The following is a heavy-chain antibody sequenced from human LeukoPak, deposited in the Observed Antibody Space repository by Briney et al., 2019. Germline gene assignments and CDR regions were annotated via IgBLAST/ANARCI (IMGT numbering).Heavy chain of an antibody. Sequence: GGSLRLSCAASGFTFSSFDMHWVRQPPGQGLEWVSTIGAASDYYYPGAVEGRFTLSRNNAKNSLYLQMNCRAAGDTALYYWARGPPRGKYYYMDVWGKRTTVTVSS. CDR2: IGAASDY. J-gene: IGHJ6*03. CDR1: GFTFSSFD. V-gene: IGHV3-13*01. D-gene: IGHD1-1*01. CDR3: ARGPPRGKYYYMDV.